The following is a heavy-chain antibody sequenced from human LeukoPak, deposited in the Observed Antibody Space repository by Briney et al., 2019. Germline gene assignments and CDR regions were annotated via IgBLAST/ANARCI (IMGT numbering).Heavy chain of an antibody. CDR1: GFTFSSYW. V-gene: IGHV3-74*01. Sequence: GGSLRLSCAASGFTFSSYWMHWVRQAPGKGLVWVSRINSDGSSTSYADSVKGRFTISRDNAKNTLYLQMNSLRAEDTAVYYCARAQGRYSGYDCGYWGQGTLVTVSS. CDR2: INSDGSST. CDR3: ARAQGRYSGYDCGY. J-gene: IGHJ4*02. D-gene: IGHD5-12*01.